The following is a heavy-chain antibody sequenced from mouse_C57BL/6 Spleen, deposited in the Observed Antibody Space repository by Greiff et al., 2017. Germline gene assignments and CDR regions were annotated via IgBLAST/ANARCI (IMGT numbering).Heavy chain of an antibody. V-gene: IGHV1-82*01. CDR1: GYAFSSSW. D-gene: IGHD4-1*01. CDR3: APNWDVDFDY. CDR2: IYPGDGDT. Sequence: QVQLKQSGPELVKPGASVKISCKASGYAFSSSWMNWVKQRPGKGLEWIGRIYPGDGDTNYNGKFKGKATLTADKSSSTAYMQLSSLTSEDSAVYFCAPNWDVDFDYWGQGNTLTVSS. J-gene: IGHJ2*01.